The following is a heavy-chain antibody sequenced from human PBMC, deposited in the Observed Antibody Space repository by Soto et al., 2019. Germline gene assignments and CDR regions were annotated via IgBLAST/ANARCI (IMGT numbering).Heavy chain of an antibody. J-gene: IGHJ4*02. CDR2: IIPIFGTA. V-gene: IGHV1-69*06. CDR3: ARKRYYYDSSGYDY. Sequence: GASVKVSCKASGGTFSSYAISWVRQAPGQGLEWMGGIIPIFGTANYAQKFQGRVTITADKSTSTAYMELSSLRSEDTAVYYCARKRYYYDSSGYDYWGQGTLVTVSS. CDR1: GGTFSSYA. D-gene: IGHD3-22*01.